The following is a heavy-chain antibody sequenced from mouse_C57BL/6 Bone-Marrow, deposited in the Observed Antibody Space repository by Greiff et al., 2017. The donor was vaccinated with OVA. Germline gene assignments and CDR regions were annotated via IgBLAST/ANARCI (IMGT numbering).Heavy chain of an antibody. J-gene: IGHJ3*01. CDR1: GFTFSSYA. CDR3: TRVNWDWFAY. CDR2: ISSGGDYI. D-gene: IGHD4-1*02. V-gene: IGHV5-9-1*02. Sequence: EVKLMESGEGLVKPGGSLKLSCAASGFTFSSYAMSWVRQTPEKRLEWVAYISSGGDYIYYADTVKGRFTISRDNARNTLYLQMSSLKSEDTAMYYCTRVNWDWFAYWGQGTLVTVSA.